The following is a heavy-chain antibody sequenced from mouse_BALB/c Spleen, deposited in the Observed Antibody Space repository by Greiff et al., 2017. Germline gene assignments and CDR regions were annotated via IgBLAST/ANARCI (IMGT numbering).Heavy chain of an antibody. D-gene: IGHD2-14*01. J-gene: IGHJ4*01. V-gene: IGHV5-17*02. CDR2: ISSGSSTI. Sequence: EVQGVESGGGLVQPGGSRKLSCAASGFTFSSFGMHWVRQAPEKGLEWVAYISSGSSTIYYADTVKGRFTISRDNPKNTLFLQMTSLRSEDTAMYYCERSPGYYRDYYAMDYWGQGTSVTVSA. CDR3: ERSPGYYRDYYAMDY. CDR1: GFTFSSFG.